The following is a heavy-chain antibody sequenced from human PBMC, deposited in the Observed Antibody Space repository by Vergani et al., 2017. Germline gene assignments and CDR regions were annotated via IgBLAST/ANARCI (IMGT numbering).Heavy chain of an antibody. CDR2: IYPGDSDT. D-gene: IGHD3-9*01. Sequence: EVQLVQSGAEVKKPGESLKISCKGSGYSFTSYWIDWVRQMPGKGLEWMGIIYPGDSDTRYSPSFQGQVTISADKSISTAYLQWSSLKASDTAMYYCATTTGPSAYYDILALDYWGQGTLVTVSS. V-gene: IGHV5-51*01. CDR3: ATTTGPSAYYDILALDY. CDR1: GYSFTSYW. J-gene: IGHJ4*02.